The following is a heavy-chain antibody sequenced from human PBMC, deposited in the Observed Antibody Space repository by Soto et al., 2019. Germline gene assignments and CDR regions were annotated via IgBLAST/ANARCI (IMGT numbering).Heavy chain of an antibody. Sequence: GGSLRLSCAASGFTFSDPYMDWVRQAPGKGLEWVGRTRNKVDSYTTEYAASVKGRFTISRGDSKNSLYLQMNSLKTEDTAVYYCARTRRGLGLDVWGQGTTVTVSS. V-gene: IGHV3-72*01. D-gene: IGHD2-2*01. CDR2: TRNKVDSYTT. CDR3: ARTRRGLGLDV. J-gene: IGHJ6*02. CDR1: GFTFSDPY.